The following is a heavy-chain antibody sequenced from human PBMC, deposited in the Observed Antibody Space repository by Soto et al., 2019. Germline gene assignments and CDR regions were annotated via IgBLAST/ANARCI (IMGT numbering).Heavy chain of an antibody. D-gene: IGHD2-2*01. J-gene: IGHJ4*02. CDR3: ARGTAGDY. CDR2: IYYSGST. Sequence: SETLSLTCTVSGGSISSGDYYWSWIRQPPGKGLEWIGYIYYSGSTCYNPSLKGRVTISVDTSKNQFSLKLSSVTAADTAVYYCARGTAGDYWGQGTLVTVSS. V-gene: IGHV4-30-4*01. CDR1: GGSISSGDYY.